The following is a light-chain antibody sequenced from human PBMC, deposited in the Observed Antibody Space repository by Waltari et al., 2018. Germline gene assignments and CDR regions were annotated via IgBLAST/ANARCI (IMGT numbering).Light chain of an antibody. CDR2: DAS. CDR3: QQRSNLLT. Sequence: EVVLTQTPATLSLSPGERATLSCRASQSVNNFVGWYQQKSGQAPRLLIYDASNRAAGNPAKFNGRGSWAKFPLTITSLEPEDFAIYYCQQRSNLLTFGGGTKVEIK. J-gene: IGKJ4*01. CDR1: QSVNNF. V-gene: IGKV3-11*01.